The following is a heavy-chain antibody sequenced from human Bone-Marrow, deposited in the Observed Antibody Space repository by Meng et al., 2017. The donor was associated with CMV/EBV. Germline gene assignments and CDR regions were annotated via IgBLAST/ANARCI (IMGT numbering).Heavy chain of an antibody. Sequence: ASVKVSCKASGYNFTGSYMHWVRQAPGQGLEWMGWINPNSGGTNYAQKFQGRVTMTRDTSISTAYMELSRLRSDDTAVYYCAGDDRMVRGVIITRYYGMDVWGQGTTVTVSS. V-gene: IGHV1-2*02. D-gene: IGHD3-10*01. CDR3: AGDDRMVRGVIITRYYGMDV. J-gene: IGHJ6*02. CDR1: GYNFTGSY. CDR2: INPNSGGT.